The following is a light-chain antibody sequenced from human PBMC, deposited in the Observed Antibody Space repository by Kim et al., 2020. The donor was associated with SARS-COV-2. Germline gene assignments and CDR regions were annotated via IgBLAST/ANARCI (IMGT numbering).Light chain of an antibody. CDR1: QTINNK. J-gene: IGKJ1*01. CDR3: QQSNDWPPLT. CDR2: DAT. V-gene: IGKV3-15*01. Sequence: SPGERTPPSCRASQTINNKLVSYQHRPGQAPRLLIYDATTRATGVPARFIGSGSETDFTLTISSLQSEDFAVYYCQQSNDWPPLTFGQGTKVDIK.